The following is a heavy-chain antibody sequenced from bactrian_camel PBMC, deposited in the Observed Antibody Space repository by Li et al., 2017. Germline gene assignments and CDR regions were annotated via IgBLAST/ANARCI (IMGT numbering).Heavy chain of an antibody. V-gene: IGHV3S53*01. CDR3: EKGSL. J-gene: IGHJ4*01. CDR2: IDSDGTI. Sequence: HVQLVESGGGSVQAGGSLRLPCIVSGDTASTYCMGWFRQAPGKSREGVASIDSDGTIDYLDSVKGRFTISEDNANNIVYLHLTHLKIEDTATYYCEKGSLRGQGTQVTV. D-gene: IGHD5*01. CDR1: GDTASTYC.